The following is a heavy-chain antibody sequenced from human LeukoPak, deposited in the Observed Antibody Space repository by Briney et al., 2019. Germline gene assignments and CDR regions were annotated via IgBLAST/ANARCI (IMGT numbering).Heavy chain of an antibody. D-gene: IGHD6-19*01. CDR2: VYYSGGGT. Sequence: SETLSLTCTVSRASITDNYWSWIRQPPGKGPEWIGYVYYSGGGTNYNPSLKSRVTMSVDTSKNHFSLKLGSVTAADTAVYYCARGNSSGWYGGFDYWGQGILVTVSS. CDR1: RASITDNY. V-gene: IGHV4-59*01. CDR3: ARGNSSGWYGGFDY. J-gene: IGHJ4*02.